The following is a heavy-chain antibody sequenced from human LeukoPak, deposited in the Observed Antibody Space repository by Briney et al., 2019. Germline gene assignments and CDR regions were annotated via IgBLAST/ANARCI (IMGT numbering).Heavy chain of an antibody. CDR3: ARHGDTVVRGVIYYFDH. D-gene: IGHD3-10*01. V-gene: IGHV4-59*08. CDR2: VYDGGTT. J-gene: IGHJ4*02. CDR1: GGSISSYY. Sequence: SETLSLTCTVSGGSISSYYWSWIRQPPGKGLEWIGYVYDGGTTNYNPSLKSRVTISVDTSKSQFFLKLSSVTAADTAVYYCARHGDTVVRGVIYYFDHWGQGAVVTVSS.